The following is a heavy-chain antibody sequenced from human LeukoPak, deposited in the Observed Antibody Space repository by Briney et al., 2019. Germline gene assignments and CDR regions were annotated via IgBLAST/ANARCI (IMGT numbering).Heavy chain of an antibody. V-gene: IGHV3-20*04. J-gene: IGHJ6*03. CDR3: AREWGGGFQLLPLRHMDV. CDR2: INWNGGST. CDR1: GFTFSSYS. Sequence: GGSLRLSCAASGFTFSSYSMNWVRQAPGKGLEWVSGINWNGGSTGYADSVKGRFTISRDNAKNSLYLQMNSLRAEDTALYYCAREWGGGFQLLPLRHMDVWGKGTTVTVSS. D-gene: IGHD2-2*01.